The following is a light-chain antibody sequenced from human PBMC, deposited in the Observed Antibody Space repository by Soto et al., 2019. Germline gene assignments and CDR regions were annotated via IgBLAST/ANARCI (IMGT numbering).Light chain of an antibody. J-gene: IGLJ1*01. V-gene: IGLV1-44*01. CDR3: AAWDDSLNGYV. CDR1: SSNIGSNT. CDR2: SNN. Sequence: QSVLTQPPSASGTSGQRVTISCSGSSSNIGSNTVNWYQQLPGTAPKLLIYSNNQQPSGVPDRFSGSKSGTSASLAISGLQSEDEADYYCAAWDDSLNGYVFGTGTKVTVL.